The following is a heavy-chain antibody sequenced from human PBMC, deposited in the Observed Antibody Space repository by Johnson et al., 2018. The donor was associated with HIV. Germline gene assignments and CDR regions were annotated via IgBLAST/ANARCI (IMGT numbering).Heavy chain of an antibody. V-gene: IGHV3-13*01. J-gene: IGHJ3*02. CDR3: ARDQWLAPSGAFDI. CDR1: GFTFSSYD. Sequence: EVQLVESGGVVVQPGGSLRLSCAASGFTFSSYDMHWVRQATGKGLEWVSVIASTGDTYYPGSVKGRFTISRENAKNSLYLQMNSLRAGDTAVYYCARDQWLAPSGAFDIWGQGTMVTVSS. CDR2: IASTGDT. D-gene: IGHD6-19*01.